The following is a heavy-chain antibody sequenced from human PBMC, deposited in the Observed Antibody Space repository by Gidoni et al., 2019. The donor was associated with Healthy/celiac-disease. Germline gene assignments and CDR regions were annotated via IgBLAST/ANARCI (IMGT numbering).Heavy chain of an antibody. D-gene: IGHD3-10*01. Sequence: EVQLVESGGGLVQPGRSLRLSCAASGFPFDDYAMQWVRQAPGKGLEWVSGISGNSGSICYADSVKGRFTISRDNAKNSLYLQMNSLRAEDTALYYCAKARGYYGSGSYSSVAFDIWGQGTMVTVSS. CDR2: ISGNSGSI. CDR1: GFPFDDYA. V-gene: IGHV3-9*01. CDR3: AKARGYYGSGSYSSVAFDI. J-gene: IGHJ3*02.